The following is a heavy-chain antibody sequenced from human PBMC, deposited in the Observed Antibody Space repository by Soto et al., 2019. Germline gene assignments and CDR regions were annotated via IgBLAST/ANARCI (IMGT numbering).Heavy chain of an antibody. D-gene: IGHD6-13*01. CDR2: ISGSGGST. Sequence: GGSLRLSCAASGFTFSSYAMSWVRQAPGKGLEWVSAISGSGGSTYYADSVKGRFTISRDNSKNTLYLQMNSLRAEDTAVYDGAKAPWDSCSWYVDYWGQGTLVTVSS. CDR1: GFTFSSYA. J-gene: IGHJ4*02. CDR3: AKAPWDSCSWYVDY. V-gene: IGHV3-23*01.